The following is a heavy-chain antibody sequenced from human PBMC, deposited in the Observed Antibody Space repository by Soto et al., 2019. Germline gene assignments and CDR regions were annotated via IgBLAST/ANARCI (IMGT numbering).Heavy chain of an antibody. Sequence: QAQLVESGGGVVQPGRSLRLSCAASGFSFSSYAMYWVRQAPGKGLEWVATIWHDGTNKYYADSVKGRFTISRDNSKKTVCLQMNSLRAEDTAVYYCASGFDYIWGTYRTKEESYWGQGTLVTVSS. D-gene: IGHD3-16*02. CDR1: GFSFSSYA. V-gene: IGHV3-33*01. CDR3: ASGFDYIWGTYRTKEESY. J-gene: IGHJ4*02. CDR2: IWHDGTNK.